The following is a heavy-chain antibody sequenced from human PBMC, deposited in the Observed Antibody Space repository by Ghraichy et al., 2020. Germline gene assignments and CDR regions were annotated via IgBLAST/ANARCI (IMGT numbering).Heavy chain of an antibody. Sequence: SLNISCTVSGGSISSGDSYWSWIRQPPGKGLEWIGYIYYSGSTYYNPSLKSRVTISVDTSKNQFSLKLSSVTAADTAVYYCARTRYNSGSYSRFDPWGQGTLVTVSS. J-gene: IGHJ5*02. CDR2: IYYSGST. V-gene: IGHV4-30-4*01. D-gene: IGHD3-10*01. CDR1: GGSISSGDSY. CDR3: ARTRYNSGSYSRFDP.